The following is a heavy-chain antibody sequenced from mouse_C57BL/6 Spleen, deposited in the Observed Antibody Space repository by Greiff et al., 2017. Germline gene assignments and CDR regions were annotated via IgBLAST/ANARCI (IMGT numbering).Heavy chain of an antibody. V-gene: IGHV8-8*01. J-gene: IGHJ4*01. CDR3: ARIIYYYGSSYDYAMDY. Sequence: QVTLKESGPGILQPSQTLSLTCSFSGFSLSTFGMGVGWIRQPSGKGLEWLAHIWWDDDKYYNPALKSRLTISKDTSKNQVFLKIANVDTADTATYYCARIIYYYGSSYDYAMDYWGQGTSVTVSS. CDR2: IWWDDDK. D-gene: IGHD1-1*01. CDR1: GFSLSTFGMG.